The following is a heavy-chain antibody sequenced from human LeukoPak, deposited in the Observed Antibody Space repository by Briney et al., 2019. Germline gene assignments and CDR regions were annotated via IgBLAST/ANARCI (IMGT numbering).Heavy chain of an antibody. D-gene: IGHD2-21*02. J-gene: IGHJ4*01. Sequence: PGGSLRLSCAASGFTFSSYAMHWVRQAPGKGLEWVAVISYDGSNKYYADSVKGRFTISRDNSKNTLYLQMNSLRAEDTAVYYLGGGRPLLYWGQEPWSPSPQ. V-gene: IGHV3-30*04. CDR2: ISYDGSNK. CDR3: GGGRPLLY. CDR1: GFTFSSYA.